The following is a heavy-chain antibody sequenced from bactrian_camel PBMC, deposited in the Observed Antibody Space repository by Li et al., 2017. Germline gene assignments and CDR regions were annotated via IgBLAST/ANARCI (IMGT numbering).Heavy chain of an antibody. CDR2: FNSVGTT. Sequence: HVQLVESGGGSVQPGGSLRLSCTYSRTPIINYCMAWFRQAPGKEREKVAYFNSVGTTSYSDSVKGRFTITKDSANQSLYLQMNSLKPEDTATYTCASDPQWWHLLANYNYWGQGTQVTVS. V-gene: IGHV3S53*01. D-gene: IGHD7*01. CDR1: RTPIINYC. CDR3: ASDPQWWHLLANYNY. J-gene: IGHJ4*01.